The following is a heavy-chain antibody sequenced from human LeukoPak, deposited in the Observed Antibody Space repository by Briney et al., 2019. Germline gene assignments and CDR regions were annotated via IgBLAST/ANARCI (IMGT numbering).Heavy chain of an antibody. CDR2: MNPNSGNT. CDR3: ARGDLVGADDTNFDY. CDR1: GYTFTSYD. V-gene: IGHV1-8*03. Sequence: ASVTVSCKASGYTFTSYDINWVRQATGQGLEWMGWMNPNSGNTGYAQKFQGRVTITRNTSISAAYMELSSLRSDDTAVYYCARGDLVGADDTNFDYWGQGTLVTVSS. D-gene: IGHD1-26*01. J-gene: IGHJ4*02.